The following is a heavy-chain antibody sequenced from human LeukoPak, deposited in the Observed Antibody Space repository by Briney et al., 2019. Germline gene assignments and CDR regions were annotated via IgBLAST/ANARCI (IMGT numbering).Heavy chain of an antibody. CDR1: GFTVSDFW. D-gene: IGHD3-22*01. V-gene: IGHV3-7*01. J-gene: IGHJ4*02. Sequence: PGGSLRLSCASSGFTVSDFWMSWLGQAPGKGVKCVVNIKQSGSEKYYGDSVKGRFTISRDNAKNSLYLQMNSLRAEDTAVYYCVIDRAYFDRSGFYNLYYWGQGTLVTVSS. CDR3: VIDRAYFDRSGFYNLYY. CDR2: IKQSGSEK.